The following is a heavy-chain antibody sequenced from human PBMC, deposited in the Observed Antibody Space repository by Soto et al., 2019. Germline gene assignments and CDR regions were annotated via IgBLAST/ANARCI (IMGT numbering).Heavy chain of an antibody. J-gene: IGHJ4*02. D-gene: IGHD6-19*01. Sequence: EVQLLESGGGLVQPGGSLRLSCAASGFTFSSYAMSWVRQAPGKGLEWVSAISGSGGSTYYADSVKGRFTITRDNSKNTLYLQMNSLRAEDTAVYYCAKDEYSSGWYDYWGQGTLVTVSS. CDR2: ISGSGGST. CDR1: GFTFSSYA. V-gene: IGHV3-23*01. CDR3: AKDEYSSGWYDY.